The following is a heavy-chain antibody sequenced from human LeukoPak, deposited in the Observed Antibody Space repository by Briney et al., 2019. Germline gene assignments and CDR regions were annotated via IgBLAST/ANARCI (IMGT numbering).Heavy chain of an antibody. CDR1: GGSFSGYY. J-gene: IGHJ3*02. V-gene: IGHV4-34*01. CDR3: AKSNGYGLVDI. Sequence: SETLSLTCAVYGGSFSGYYWSWLRQPPGKGLEWIGEINHSGSTNYNPSLKSRATISVDTSKNQFSLKLSSVTAADTAVYYCAKSNGYGLVDIWGQGTMVTVSS. CDR2: INHSGST. D-gene: IGHD3-10*01.